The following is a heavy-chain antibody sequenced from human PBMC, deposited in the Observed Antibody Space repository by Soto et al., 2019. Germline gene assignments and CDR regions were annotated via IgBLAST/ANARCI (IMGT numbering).Heavy chain of an antibody. D-gene: IGHD6-19*01. J-gene: IGHJ6*02. Sequence: PSETLSLTCTVSGGSISSSSYYWGWIRQPPGKGLEWIGSIYYSGSTYYNPSLESRVTISVDTSKNQFSLKLSSVTAADTAVYYCARRFSSGWYGYYYYGMDVWGQGTTVTVSS. CDR2: IYYSGST. CDR3: ARRFSSGWYGYYYYGMDV. CDR1: GGSISSSSYY. V-gene: IGHV4-39*01.